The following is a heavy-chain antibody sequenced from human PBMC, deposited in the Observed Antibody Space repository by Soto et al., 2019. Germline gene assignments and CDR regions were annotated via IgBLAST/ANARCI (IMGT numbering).Heavy chain of an antibody. CDR1: GFTVSDYC. J-gene: IGHJ3*02. CDR2: ISSSSSYT. CDR3: ARVTSFRQDAFDI. D-gene: IGHD2-2*01. V-gene: IGHV3-11*06. Sequence: SVRRYYAASGFTVSDYCISWIRQAPGKGLEWVSYISSSSSYTNYADSVKGRFTISRDNAKNSLYLQMNSLRAEDTAVYYCARVTSFRQDAFDICGQQTMVTVSS.